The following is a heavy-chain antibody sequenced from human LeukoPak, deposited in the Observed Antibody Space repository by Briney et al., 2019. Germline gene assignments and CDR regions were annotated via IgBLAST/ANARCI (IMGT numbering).Heavy chain of an antibody. J-gene: IGHJ4*02. V-gene: IGHV4-59*01. D-gene: IGHD5-24*01. CDR2: IYYSGST. Sequence: SETLSLTCTVSGGSISSYYWSWIRQPPGKGLEWIGYIYYSGSTNYNPSLKSRVTISVDTSKNQFSLKLSSVTAADTAVYYCERAGPRDGYNYPPFDYWGQGTLVTVSS. CDR1: GGSISSYY. CDR3: ERAGPRDGYNYPPFDY.